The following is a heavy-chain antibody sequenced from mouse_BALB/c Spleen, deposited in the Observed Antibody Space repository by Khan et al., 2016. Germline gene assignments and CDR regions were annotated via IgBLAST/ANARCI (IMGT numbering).Heavy chain of an antibody. CDR2: INPSTGYT. Sequence: QVQLQQSGAELAKPGASVKMSCKASGYTFTSYWMHWVKQRPGQGLEWIGYINPSTGYTEYNQKFKDKATLTADKSSSTAYMQLSSLTSEDSAVYYCAVITTVVATSDYWGQGTTRTVSS. V-gene: IGHV1-7*01. D-gene: IGHD1-1*01. CDR1: GYTFTSYW. J-gene: IGHJ2*01. CDR3: AVITTVVATSDY.